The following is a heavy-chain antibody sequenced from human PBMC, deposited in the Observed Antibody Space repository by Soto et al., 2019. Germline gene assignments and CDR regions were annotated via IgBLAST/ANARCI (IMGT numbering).Heavy chain of an antibody. CDR3: ARDNQYFDWLSYPYCYYGMDV. D-gene: IGHD3-9*01. Sequence: QVQLVESGRGVVQPGRSLRLSCAASGFTFSSYGMHWVRQAPGKGLEWVAVIWYDGSNKYYADSVKGRFTISRDNSKNTLYLQMNSLRAEDTAVYYCARDNQYFDWLSYPYCYYGMDVWGQGTTVTVSS. J-gene: IGHJ6*02. V-gene: IGHV3-33*01. CDR2: IWYDGSNK. CDR1: GFTFSSYG.